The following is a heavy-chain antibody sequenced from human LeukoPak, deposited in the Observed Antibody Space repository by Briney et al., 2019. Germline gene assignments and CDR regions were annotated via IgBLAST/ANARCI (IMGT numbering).Heavy chain of an antibody. CDR1: GISLSNYA. Sequence: LRLSCVVSGISLSNYAMTWVRQHPGKGLEWIGYVYYSGSTYYNPSLKSRVTISVDTSKNQFSLKLSSVTAADTAVYYCARQRVLYYPFDPWGQGTLVTVSS. CDR2: VYYSGST. CDR3: ARQRVLYYPFDP. V-gene: IGHV4-31*11. D-gene: IGHD3-10*01. J-gene: IGHJ5*02.